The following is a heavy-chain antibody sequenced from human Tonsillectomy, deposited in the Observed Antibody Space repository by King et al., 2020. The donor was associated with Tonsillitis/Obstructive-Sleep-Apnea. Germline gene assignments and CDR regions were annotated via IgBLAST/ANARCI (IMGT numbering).Heavy chain of an antibody. D-gene: IGHD1-1*01. J-gene: IGHJ6*02. V-gene: IGHV3-74*01. CDR1: GFTFSSYW. CDR3: VRESGYPYYYYGMDV. Sequence: VQLVESGGGLVQPGGSLRLSCAASGFTFSSYWMHWVRQAPGKGLVWVSRINSDGSSTSYADSVKGRFTISRDNAKNTLYLQMNSLRAEDTAVYYCVRESGYPYYYYGMDVWGQGTTVTVSS. CDR2: INSDGSST.